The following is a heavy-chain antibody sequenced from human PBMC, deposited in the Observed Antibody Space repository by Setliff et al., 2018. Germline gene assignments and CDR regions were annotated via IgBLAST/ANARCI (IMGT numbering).Heavy chain of an antibody. V-gene: IGHV3-73*01. D-gene: IGHD4-17*01. CDR3: AITMTTGVDFFDY. Sequence: PGGSLRLSCAASGFSFSGSAVYWVRQASVKGLEWIGRIRGRTDNYATAYAASVRGRFTISRDDSKNTAYLQMNSLKTEDTAVYYCAITMTTGVDFFDYWGQGTLVTVSS. CDR1: GFSFSGSA. J-gene: IGHJ4*02. CDR2: IRGRTDNYAT.